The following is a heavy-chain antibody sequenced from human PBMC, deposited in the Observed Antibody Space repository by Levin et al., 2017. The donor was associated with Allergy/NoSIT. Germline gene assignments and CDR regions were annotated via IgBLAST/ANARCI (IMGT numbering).Heavy chain of an antibody. CDR2: IYYSGST. J-gene: IGHJ4*02. V-gene: IGHV4-59*08. Sequence: PSETLSLTCTVSGGSISSYYWSWIRQPPGKGLEWIGYIYYSGSTNYNPSLKSRVTISVDTSNNQFSLKLSSVTAADTAVYYCARLRYEHVWGSYRYGPPAPLDYWGQGILVTVSS. D-gene: IGHD3-16*02. CDR1: GGSISSYY. CDR3: ARLRYEHVWGSYRYGPPAPLDY.